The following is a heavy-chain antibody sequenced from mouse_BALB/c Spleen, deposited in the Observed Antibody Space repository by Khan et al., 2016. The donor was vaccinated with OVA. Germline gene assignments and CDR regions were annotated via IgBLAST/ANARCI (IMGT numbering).Heavy chain of an antibody. CDR3: ASHLTGSFAY. D-gene: IGHD4-1*01. CDR1: GFTFSSYS. Sequence: EVQLVESGGDLMKPGGSLKLSCAASGFTFSSYSMSWVRQIPDKRLEWVASISSDGDYTYYPDSVKGRFTISRDNAKNTLYLQMSSLKSEYTAMYYCASHLTGSFAYWGQGTLVTVSA. CDR2: ISSDGDYT. J-gene: IGHJ3*01. V-gene: IGHV5-6*01.